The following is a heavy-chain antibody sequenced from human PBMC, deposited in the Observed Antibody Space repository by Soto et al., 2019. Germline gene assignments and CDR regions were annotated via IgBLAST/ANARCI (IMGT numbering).Heavy chain of an antibody. J-gene: IGHJ6*02. CDR3: AKDIGTDTPPANAKYYYYGMDV. D-gene: IGHD5-18*01. V-gene: IGHV3-43*01. CDR1: GFTFDDYT. Sequence: GGSLRLSCAASGFTFDDYTMHWVRQAPGKGLEWVSLISWDGGSTYYADSVKGRFTISRENSKNSLYLQMNSLRTEDTALYYCAKDIGTDTPPANAKYYYYGMDVWGQGTTVTISS. CDR2: ISWDGGST.